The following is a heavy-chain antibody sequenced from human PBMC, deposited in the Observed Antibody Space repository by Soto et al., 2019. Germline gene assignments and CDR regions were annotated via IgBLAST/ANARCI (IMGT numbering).Heavy chain of an antibody. CDR1: GGTFSSYA. Sequence: SVKVSCKASGGTFSSYAISWVRQAPGQGLEWMGGIIPIFGTAHYAQKFQGRITITADASTSTAYMELSSLSSEDTAVYYCASDPPPSYSGSERRWFDPWGQGTLVTVSS. D-gene: IGHD5-12*01. CDR2: IIPIFGTA. CDR3: ASDPPPSYSGSERRWFDP. V-gene: IGHV1-69*13. J-gene: IGHJ5*02.